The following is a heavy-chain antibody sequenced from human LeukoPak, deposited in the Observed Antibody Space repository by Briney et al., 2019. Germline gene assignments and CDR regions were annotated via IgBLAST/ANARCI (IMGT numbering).Heavy chain of an antibody. D-gene: IGHD4-11*01. CDR2: INANAGST. CDR1: GYTFTDYY. J-gene: IGHJ4*02. Sequence: ASVKVSCKASGYTFTDYYIHWVRQAPGQGLDWMGLINANAGSTRYAQKFQGRLTMTRDSSTSTVYMELSRLRADDTAVYYCARSSSNYGHFDYWGQGTLVTVSS. CDR3: ARSSSNYGHFDY. V-gene: IGHV1-46*01.